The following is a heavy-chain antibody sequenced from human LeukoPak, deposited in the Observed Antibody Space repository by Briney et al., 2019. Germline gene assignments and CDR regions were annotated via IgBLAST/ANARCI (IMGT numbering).Heavy chain of an antibody. CDR1: GGSFSGYY. J-gene: IGHJ5*02. V-gene: IGHV4-34*01. CDR2: INHSRST. D-gene: IGHD1-26*01. Sequence: SETLSLTCAVYGGSFSGYYWSWIRQPPGKGLEWIGEINHSRSTNYNPSLKSRVTISVETSKNQFSLKLTSVTAADTAVYYCAKMAYSGHDKGLGYNWFDPWGQGTLVTVSS. CDR3: AKMAYSGHDKGLGYNWFDP.